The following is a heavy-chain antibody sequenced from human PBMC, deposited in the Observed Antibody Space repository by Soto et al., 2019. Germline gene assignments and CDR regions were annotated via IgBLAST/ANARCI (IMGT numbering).Heavy chain of an antibody. CDR2: IYYSGST. Sequence: SETLSLTCTVSGGSISSGDYYWSWIRQPPGKGLEWIGYIYYSGSTYYNPSLKSRVTISVDTSKNQFSLKLSSVTAADTAVYYCARGPPVVVNYDYWGQGTLVTVSS. V-gene: IGHV4-30-4*01. J-gene: IGHJ4*02. CDR3: ARGPPVVVNYDY. D-gene: IGHD2-15*01. CDR1: GGSISSGDYY.